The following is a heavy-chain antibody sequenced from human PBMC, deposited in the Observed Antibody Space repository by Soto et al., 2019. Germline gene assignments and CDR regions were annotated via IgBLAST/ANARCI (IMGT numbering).Heavy chain of an antibody. CDR2: IYNTVTT. CDR1: GASISNYY. V-gene: IGHV4-59*12. Sequence: PSETLPLTCTVSGASISNYYWSWIRQPPGKGLEWIGYIYNTVTTDYNPSLKSRVTVSQDTSKNQFSLYLQMNSLRAEDTAVYYCARDNNFFDSGRGVDYWGQGTLVTVSS. D-gene: IGHD3-10*01. CDR3: ARDNNFFDSGRGVDY. J-gene: IGHJ4*02.